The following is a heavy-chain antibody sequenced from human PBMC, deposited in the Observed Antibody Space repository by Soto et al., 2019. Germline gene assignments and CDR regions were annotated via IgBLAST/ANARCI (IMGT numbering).Heavy chain of an antibody. Sequence: PAEPLKISLQGSGYIFTSYWXAWVRRMPGKGLESMGIIYPGDSDTRYSPSFPGQVTISDDKSVTTAYLQWSSLKASDSAMYYCARLQEGGAVIGHCWGQGTLVAVSS. CDR1: GYIFTSYW. D-gene: IGHD2-21*01. J-gene: IGHJ4*02. CDR2: IYPGDSDT. V-gene: IGHV5-51*03. CDR3: ARLQEGGAVIGHC.